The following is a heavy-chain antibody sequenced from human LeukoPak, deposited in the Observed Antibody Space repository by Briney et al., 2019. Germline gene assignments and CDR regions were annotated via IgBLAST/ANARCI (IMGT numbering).Heavy chain of an antibody. CDR3: AREDHDAFDI. V-gene: IGHV4-39*06. Sequence: SETLSLTCTVSGGSISSTSYYWGWLRQPPGKGLEWIGNIYYSGSTYYNPSLKSRVTISVDTSKNQFTLRLNSVTAADAAVYYCAREDHDAFDIWGQGTMVTVSS. CDR2: IYYSGST. CDR1: GGSISSTSYY. J-gene: IGHJ3*02.